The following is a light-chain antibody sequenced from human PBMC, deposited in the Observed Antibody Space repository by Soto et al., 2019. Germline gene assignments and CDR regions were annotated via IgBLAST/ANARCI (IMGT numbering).Light chain of an antibody. J-gene: IGKJ1*01. CDR2: GAS. Sequence: EIVLTQSPGTLSLSPGERATLSCRASQSVTSNSLAWYQQRPGQAPRLLIYGASSRATGIPDRFSGSGSGTDFTLTISRLEPEDFAVFYCQQYAASVRTFGQVTMVEIK. CDR1: QSVTSNS. V-gene: IGKV3-20*01. CDR3: QQYAASVRT.